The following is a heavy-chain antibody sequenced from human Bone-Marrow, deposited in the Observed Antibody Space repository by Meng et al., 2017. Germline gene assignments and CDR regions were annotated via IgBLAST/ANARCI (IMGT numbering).Heavy chain of an antibody. CDR1: GFTFSSYS. J-gene: IGHJ6*02. CDR2: ISYDGSNK. V-gene: IGHV3-30*04. CDR3: AWDLRLVRRYYYYGMDV. Sequence: GESLKISCAASGFTFSSYSMHWVRQAPGKGLEWVAVISYDGSNKYYADSVKGRFTIARDKSKNTLYLQLDSLRAADTAVNYCAWDLRLVRRYYYYGMDVWGRETTVTVSS. D-gene: IGHD6-19*01.